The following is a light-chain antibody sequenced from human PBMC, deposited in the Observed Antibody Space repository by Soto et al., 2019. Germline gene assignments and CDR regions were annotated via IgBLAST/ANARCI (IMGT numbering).Light chain of an antibody. CDR3: KQSYSTPFT. CDR1: QSISSN. CDR2: AAS. J-gene: IGKJ3*01. Sequence: DIQMTQSPSSLSASVGDRVTITCRASQSISSNLNWYQQKPGKAPKLLIYAASSLQSGVPSRFSDSGSGTDFTLTISRLQPEDFATYYCKQSYSTPFTFGPGTKVDIK. V-gene: IGKV1-39*01.